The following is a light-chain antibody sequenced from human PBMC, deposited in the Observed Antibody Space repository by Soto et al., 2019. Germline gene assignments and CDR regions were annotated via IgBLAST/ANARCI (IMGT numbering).Light chain of an antibody. Sequence: EIVMTQSPATLSVSPWERATVSCRASQSFSINLAWYQQKPGQAPRLLIYGASTRATGIPARFSGSGSGTEFTLTIGSLQSEDFAVYYCQQYNNWPRTFGQGTKLEIK. V-gene: IGKV3-15*01. CDR2: GAS. CDR3: QQYNNWPRT. CDR1: QSFSIN. J-gene: IGKJ2*01.